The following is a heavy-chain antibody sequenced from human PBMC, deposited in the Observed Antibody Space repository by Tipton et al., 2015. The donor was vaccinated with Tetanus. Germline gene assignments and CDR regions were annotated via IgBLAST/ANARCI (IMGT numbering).Heavy chain of an antibody. D-gene: IGHD6-19*01. CDR3: ARIGWLQQNKPAFDI. V-gene: IGHV4-59*07. CDR1: GGSFSNYY. Sequence: TLSITCAVYGGSFSNYYWSWIRQPPGRGLEWIGYVHYSGSTNYSPSLRSRVTLSVDTSKNQFSLKLSSVTAADTAVYYCARIGWLQQNKPAFDIWGQGTVVTVSS. J-gene: IGHJ3*02. CDR2: VHYSGST.